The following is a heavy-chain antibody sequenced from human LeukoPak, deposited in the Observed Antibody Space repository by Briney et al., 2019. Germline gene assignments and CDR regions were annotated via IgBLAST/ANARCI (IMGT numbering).Heavy chain of an antibody. CDR1: GYTFTSYD. CDR2: MNPNSGNT. Sequence: ASVKVSCKASGYTFTSYDINWVRQATGQGLEWMGWMNPNSGNTGYAQKFQGRVTMTRNTSISTAYMELSSLRSEDTAVYYCARAGRHFGFGRPNWYFDLWGRGTLVTVSS. V-gene: IGHV1-8*01. D-gene: IGHD3-10*01. CDR3: ARAGRHFGFGRPNWYFDL. J-gene: IGHJ2*01.